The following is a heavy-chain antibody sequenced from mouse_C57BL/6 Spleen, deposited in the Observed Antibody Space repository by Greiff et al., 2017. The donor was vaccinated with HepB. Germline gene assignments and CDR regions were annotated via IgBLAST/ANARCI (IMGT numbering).Heavy chain of an antibody. V-gene: IGHV5-16*01. J-gene: IGHJ3*01. CDR2: INYDGSST. CDR1: GFTFSDYY. CDR3: ARDLYGSLAY. D-gene: IGHD1-1*01. Sequence: DVMLVESEGGLVQPGSSMKLSCTASGFTFSDYYMAWVRQVPEKGLEWVANINYDGSSTYYLDSLKSRFIISRDNAKNILYLQMSSLKSEDTATYYCARDLYGSLAYWGQGTLVTVSA.